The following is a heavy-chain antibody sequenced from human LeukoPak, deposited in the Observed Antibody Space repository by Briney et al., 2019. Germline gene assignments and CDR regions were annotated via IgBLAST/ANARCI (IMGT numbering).Heavy chain of an antibody. Sequence: SETLSLTCTVSGGSISSSSYYWGWIRQPPGKGLEWIGGIYYSGSTYYNPSLKSRVTISVDTSKNQFSLKLSSVTAADTAVYYCARILAAAGTHDIDYWGQGTLVTVSS. CDR3: ARILAAAGTHDIDY. CDR1: GGSISSSSYY. D-gene: IGHD6-13*01. CDR2: IYYSGST. V-gene: IGHV4-39*07. J-gene: IGHJ4*02.